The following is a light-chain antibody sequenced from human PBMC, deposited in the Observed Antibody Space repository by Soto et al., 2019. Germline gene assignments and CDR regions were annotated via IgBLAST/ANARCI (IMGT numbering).Light chain of an antibody. CDR2: GAS. Sequence: EIVMTQSPATLSVSPGERATLSCRASQSVGSNLAWYQQKPGQAPRLLIYGASTRATGIPARLSGSGSGTEFTLTISSLQSEDFAICFCRRYNNWPPDRTFGQGTKVEIK. CDR3: RRYNNWPPDRT. CDR1: QSVGSN. J-gene: IGKJ1*01. V-gene: IGKV3-15*01.